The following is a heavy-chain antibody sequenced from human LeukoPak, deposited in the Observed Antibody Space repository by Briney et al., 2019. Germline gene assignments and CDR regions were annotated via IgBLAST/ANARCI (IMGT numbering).Heavy chain of an antibody. Sequence: ASVKVSCKASGYTFTSYYMHWVRQAPGQGLEWMGIIKPSGGSTSYAQKFQGRVTMTRDTSTSTVYMELSSLRSEDTAVYYCARGGVGLGYSGYDFYYYYGMDVWGQGTTVTVSS. D-gene: IGHD5-12*01. CDR2: IKPSGGST. CDR3: ARGGVGLGYSGYDFYYYYGMDV. CDR1: GYTFTSYY. V-gene: IGHV1-46*01. J-gene: IGHJ6*02.